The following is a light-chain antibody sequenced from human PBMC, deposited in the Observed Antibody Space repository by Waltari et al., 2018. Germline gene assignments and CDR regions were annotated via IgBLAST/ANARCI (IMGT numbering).Light chain of an antibody. V-gene: IGKV3-20*01. CDR2: GAS. J-gene: IGKJ1*01. CDR1: QSFSRSD. CDR3: QQYGSSPRT. Sequence: GASQSFSRSDLAWYQQKPGQAPRLLIYGASSRATGIPDRFSGSGSGTDFTLTISRLEPEDFAVYYCQQYGSSPRTFGQGTKVEIK.